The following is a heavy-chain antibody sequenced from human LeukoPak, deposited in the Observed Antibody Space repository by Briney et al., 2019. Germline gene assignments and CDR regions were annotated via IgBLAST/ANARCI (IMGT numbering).Heavy chain of an antibody. CDR2: ISYDGSNK. CDR1: GFTFSSYA. CDR3: AKDNSGYGSGSYYNY. D-gene: IGHD3-10*01. J-gene: IGHJ4*02. Sequence: GGSLRLSCAASGFTFSSYAMHWVRQAPGKGLEWVAVISYDGSNKYYADSVKGRFTISRDNSKNTLYLQMNSLRAEDTAVYYCAKDNSGYGSGSYYNYWGQGTLVTVSS. V-gene: IGHV3-30-3*01.